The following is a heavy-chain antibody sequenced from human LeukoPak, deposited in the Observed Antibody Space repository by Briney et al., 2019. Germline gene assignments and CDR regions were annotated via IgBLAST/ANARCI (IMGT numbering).Heavy chain of an antibody. CDR3: ARDEYYGSAIVPSDY. D-gene: IGHD3-10*01. CDR1: GFTISRYG. V-gene: IGHV3-33*01. CDR2: IWYDGSNK. Sequence: GGSLRLSCAESGFTISRYGMHWVRQAPGKGLEWVAVIWYDGSNKYYADSVKGRFTISRDNSKNTVYLQMNSLRAEDTAVYYCARDEYYGSAIVPSDYWGQGTLVTVSS. J-gene: IGHJ4*02.